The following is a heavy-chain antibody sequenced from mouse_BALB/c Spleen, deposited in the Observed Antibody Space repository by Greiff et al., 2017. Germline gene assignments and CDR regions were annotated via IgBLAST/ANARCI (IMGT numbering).Heavy chain of an antibody. CDR3: ARQGGPYYFDY. V-gene: IGHV5-6*01. CDR1: GFTFSSYG. Sequence: EVKLMESGGDLVKPGGSLKLSCAASGFTFSSYGMSWVRQTPDKRLEWVATISSGGSYTYYPDSVKGRFTISRDNAKNTLYLQMSSLKSEDTAMYYCARQGGPYYFDYWGQGTTLTVSS. CDR2: ISSGGSYT. J-gene: IGHJ2*01.